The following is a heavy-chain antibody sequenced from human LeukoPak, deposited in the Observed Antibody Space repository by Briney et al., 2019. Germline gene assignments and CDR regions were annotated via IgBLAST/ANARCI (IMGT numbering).Heavy chain of an antibody. D-gene: IGHD3-22*01. CDR3: AKASYYYDSSGYNSQYCFDY. Sequence: GGSLRLSCVASGFSVTTNYLTWVRQAPGKGLEWASAISGSGGSTYYADSVKGRFTISRDNSKNTLYLQMNSLRAEDTAVYYCAKASYYYDSSGYNSQYCFDYWGQGTLVTVSS. V-gene: IGHV3-23*01. CDR2: ISGSGGST. CDR1: GFSVTTNY. J-gene: IGHJ4*02.